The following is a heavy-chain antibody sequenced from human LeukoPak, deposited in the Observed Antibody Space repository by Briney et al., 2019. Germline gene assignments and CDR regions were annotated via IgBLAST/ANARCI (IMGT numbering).Heavy chain of an antibody. CDR1: GFAFNTYS. D-gene: IGHD2/OR15-2a*01. Sequence: GESLRLSCAASGFAFNTYSMNWVRQAPGKGLEWVSFIFSSSTYIYYTDSVKGRFTISRDNARNSLYLQMDNLRAEDTGVYYCARDFYDGFALDYWGQGTLVTVSS. V-gene: IGHV3-21*03. CDR3: ARDFYDGFALDY. J-gene: IGHJ4*02. CDR2: IFSSSTYI.